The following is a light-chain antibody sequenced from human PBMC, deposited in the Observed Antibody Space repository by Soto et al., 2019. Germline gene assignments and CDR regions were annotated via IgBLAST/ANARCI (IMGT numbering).Light chain of an antibody. CDR1: QSVSSNY. CDR2: GAS. V-gene: IGKV3-20*01. CDR3: QQYGSSGT. J-gene: IGKJ1*01. Sequence: EIVLTQPAGTLSLSPGDRVTLSCRASQSVSSNYLSWYQQKPGQAPRLLIYGASNRATGIPDRFSGSGSGTDFTLTISRLEPEDFAVYYCQQYGSSGTFGQGTKVDIK.